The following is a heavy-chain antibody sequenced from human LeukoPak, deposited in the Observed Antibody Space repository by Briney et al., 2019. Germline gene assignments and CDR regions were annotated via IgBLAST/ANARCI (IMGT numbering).Heavy chain of an antibody. Sequence: GGSLRLSCAASGFTFNNYAMHWVRQAPGKGLEWVSFIRYDGSNKFYTDSVRGRFTISRDNSKNMLYLQMNSLSAEDTAVYYCAKDWSYKGWAYYCDYWGRGTLVTVSS. V-gene: IGHV3-30*02. CDR2: IRYDGSNK. D-gene: IGHD1-1*01. J-gene: IGHJ4*02. CDR3: AKDWSYKGWAYYCDY. CDR1: GFTFNNYA.